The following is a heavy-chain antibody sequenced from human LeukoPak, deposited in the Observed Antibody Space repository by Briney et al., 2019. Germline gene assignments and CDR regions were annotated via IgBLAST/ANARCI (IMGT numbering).Heavy chain of an antibody. Sequence: PGGALRLSCAASGFTFSSYIMNWVRQAPGKGLEWVSYISSSSSTIYYADSVKGRFTISRDNAKNSLYLQMNSLRAEDTAVYYCARVAYSESHSGYWGQGTLGTVSS. D-gene: IGHD1-26*01. J-gene: IGHJ4*02. CDR2: ISSSSSTI. CDR3: ARVAYSESHSGY. V-gene: IGHV3-48*01. CDR1: GFTFSSYI.